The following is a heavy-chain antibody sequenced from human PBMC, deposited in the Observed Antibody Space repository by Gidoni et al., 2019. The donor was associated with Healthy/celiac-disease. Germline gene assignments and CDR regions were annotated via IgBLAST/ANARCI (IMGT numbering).Heavy chain of an antibody. J-gene: IGHJ4*02. CDR3: VKAQETYYYGSGIDY. CDR1: GFTFCSYA. Sequence: EVQLVVSGGGLVQPGGSLRLSCSASGFTFCSYAMHWFRQAAGKGVEYVSAISSNGISTYYAVSVKGRFTISEDNSKNTLYLQMSRLRAEDTAVYYCVKAQETYYYGSGIDYWGQGTLVTVSS. D-gene: IGHD3-10*01. CDR2: ISSNGIST. V-gene: IGHV3-64D*08.